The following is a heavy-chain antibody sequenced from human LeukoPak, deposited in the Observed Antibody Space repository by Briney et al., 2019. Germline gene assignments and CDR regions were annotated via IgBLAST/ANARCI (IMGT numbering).Heavy chain of an antibody. CDR3: ARLNTAMVVAWFDP. Sequence: GASVKVSCKASGYTFTSYGISWVRQAPGQGLEWMGWISAYNGNTNYAQKLQGRVTMTTDTSTSTAYMELRSLRSDDTAVYYCARLNTAMVVAWFDPWGQGTLDTVSS. J-gene: IGHJ5*02. D-gene: IGHD5-18*01. CDR2: ISAYNGNT. V-gene: IGHV1-18*01. CDR1: GYTFTSYG.